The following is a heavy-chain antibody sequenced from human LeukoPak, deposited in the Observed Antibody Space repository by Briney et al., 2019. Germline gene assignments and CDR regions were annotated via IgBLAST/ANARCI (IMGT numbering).Heavy chain of an antibody. D-gene: IGHD4-11*01. J-gene: IGHJ4*02. V-gene: IGHV3-74*01. CDR2: IKSDGSSP. Sequence: PGGSLRLSCAASGFIFSSYWMHWVRQAPGKGPVWVSRIKSDGSSPSYADSVKGRFTISRDNAKNTVYLQMNSLRAEDTAVHYCAKDGHYSNFYFDYWGQGTLVTVSS. CDR1: GFIFSSYW. CDR3: AKDGHYSNFYFDY.